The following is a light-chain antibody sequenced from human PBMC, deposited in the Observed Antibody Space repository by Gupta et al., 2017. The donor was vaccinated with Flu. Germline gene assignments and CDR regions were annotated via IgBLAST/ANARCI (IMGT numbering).Light chain of an antibody. V-gene: IGLV8-61*01. CDR1: SGSVSTSYY. Sequence: QTVVTQEPSFSVSPGGTVTLTCGLSSGSVSTSYYPSLYQQTPGHAHRTLIYRTNTRSAGVPNRFSGSILGDKAALTITGALEDDESYYYCVLYMGRGTVLFGGGTKLTVL. CDR2: RTN. CDR3: VLYMGRGTVL. J-gene: IGLJ2*01.